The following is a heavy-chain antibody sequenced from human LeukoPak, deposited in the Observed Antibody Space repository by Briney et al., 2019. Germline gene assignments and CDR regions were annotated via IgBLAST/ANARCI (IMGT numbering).Heavy chain of an antibody. D-gene: IGHD2-8*01. V-gene: IGHV3-23*01. CDR1: GFIFNTYA. CDR2: ISGTGSNT. Sequence: GGSLRLSCAASGFIFNTYALSWVRQAPGKGLEWVSAISGTGSNTNYADSVKGRFTISRDNSRNTLFLEMNTLRAEDTAVYSCAKDLGYCTGDSCNFDKWGQETRVTVSS. J-gene: IGHJ4*02. CDR3: AKDLGYCTGDSCNFDK.